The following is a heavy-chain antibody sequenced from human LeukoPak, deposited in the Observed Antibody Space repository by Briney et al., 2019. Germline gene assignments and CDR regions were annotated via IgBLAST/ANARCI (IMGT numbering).Heavy chain of an antibody. CDR1: GYTVTAYD. V-gene: IGHV1-2*02. CDR2: INPISIVA. Sequence: APVKLSCSAAGYTVTAYDINWVREAPGQRLEGRGWINPISIVANSAQKFQGRVNMTRDTSISTAYMELSRLRSDDTGVYYCARDSAGTGWFDPWGQGTLVTVSS. CDR3: ARDSAGTGWFDP. D-gene: IGHD1-7*01. J-gene: IGHJ5*02.